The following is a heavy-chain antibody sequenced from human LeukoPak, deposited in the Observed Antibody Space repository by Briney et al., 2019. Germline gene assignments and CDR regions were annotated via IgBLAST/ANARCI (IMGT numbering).Heavy chain of an antibody. CDR1: GGSISSGSYY. D-gene: IGHD1-26*01. CDR2: IYTSGST. V-gene: IGHV4-61*02. J-gene: IGHJ4*02. CDR3: ARGRATTLLYYFDY. Sequence: SQTLSLTCTVSGGSISSGSYYWSWIRQPAGKGLEWIGRIYTSGSTNYNPSLKSRVTISVDTSKNQFSLKLSSVTAAHTAVYYCARGRATTLLYYFDYWGQGTLVTVSS.